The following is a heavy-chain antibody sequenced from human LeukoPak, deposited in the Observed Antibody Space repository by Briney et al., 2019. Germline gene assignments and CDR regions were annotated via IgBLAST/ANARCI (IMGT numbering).Heavy chain of an antibody. D-gene: IGHD5-12*01. J-gene: IGHJ4*02. CDR1: GVSFSGYY. V-gene: IGHV4-34*01. CDR2: INHSGST. Sequence: SETLSLTCAVYGVSFSGYYWSWIRQPPGKGLEWIGEINHSGSTNYNPSLKSRVTISVEKSKKQFYLKLSSVPAADADVYYCESDIGYWGQGTLVTVSS. CDR3: ESDIGY.